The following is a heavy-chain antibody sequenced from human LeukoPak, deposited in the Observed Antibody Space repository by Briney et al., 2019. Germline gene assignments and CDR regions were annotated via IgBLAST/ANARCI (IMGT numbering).Heavy chain of an antibody. Sequence: PGESLKISCQASGYRFTSYWSGWVVQLPGKGLQWMGIIFPGDSATTYSPSFQGQVTISADKSISTAYLQWSSVKASDTAMYYCARIYPLVAARIWFVPWGQGTLVTV. J-gene: IGHJ5*02. V-gene: IGHV5-51*01. CDR3: ARIYPLVAARIWFVP. CDR1: GYRFTSYW. D-gene: IGHD6-13*01. CDR2: IFPGDSAT.